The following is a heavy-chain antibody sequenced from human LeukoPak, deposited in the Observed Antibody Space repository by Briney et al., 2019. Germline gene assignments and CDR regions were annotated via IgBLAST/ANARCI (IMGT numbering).Heavy chain of an antibody. D-gene: IGHD3-10*01. CDR2: ISPHSGGR. V-gene: IGHV1-2*02. Sequence: ASVKVSCKASGYTFTCSYMHWVRQAPGQGLEWMGWISPHSGGRNYAQNFQGRVTMTRDTSISTAYMELSSLRSDDTAVYYCARGFDGSGSYLIDYWGQGTLVTVSS. J-gene: IGHJ4*02. CDR3: ARGFDGSGSYLIDY. CDR1: GYTFTCSY.